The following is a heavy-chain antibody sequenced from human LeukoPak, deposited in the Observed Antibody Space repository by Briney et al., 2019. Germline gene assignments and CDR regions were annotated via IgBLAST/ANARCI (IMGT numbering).Heavy chain of an antibody. CDR3: ARGVGPRYFDL. Sequence: ASVKVSCKASGYNFAGYYIHWVRQAPGQGLEWMGRINPRDGETNFAQKFQGRVTMTRDTSISTAYMELSRLRSDDTAVYYCARGVGPRYFDLWGRGTLVTVSS. J-gene: IGHJ2*01. V-gene: IGHV1-2*06. CDR1: GYNFAGYY. CDR2: INPRDGET. D-gene: IGHD1-26*01.